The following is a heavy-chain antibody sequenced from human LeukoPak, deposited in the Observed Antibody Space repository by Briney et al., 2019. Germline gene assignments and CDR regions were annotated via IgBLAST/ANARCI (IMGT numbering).Heavy chain of an antibody. J-gene: IGHJ3*01. V-gene: IGHV4-61*01. CDR1: GDSVRSDTYY. D-gene: IGHD3-22*01. CDR3: VRETTTEYYDSSGYYRQTEVFDA. Sequence: SETLSLTCTVSGDSVRSDTYYWSWIRQPPGKGLEWVGFVYYSGRTNYNASLKSRVTMSVDTSKNQFSLMLRSVTAADTAVYYCVRETTTEYYDSSGYYRQTEVFDAWGQGTMVTVSS. CDR2: VYYSGRT.